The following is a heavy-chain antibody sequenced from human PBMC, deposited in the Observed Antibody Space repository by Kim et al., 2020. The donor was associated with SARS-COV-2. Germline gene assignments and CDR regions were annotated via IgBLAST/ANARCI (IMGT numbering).Heavy chain of an antibody. V-gene: IGHV3-30-3*01. D-gene: IGHD6-6*01. Sequence: GGSLRLSCAASGFTFSSYAMHWVRQAPGKGLEWVAVISYDGSNKYYADSVKGRFTISRDNSKNTLYLQMNSLRAEDTAVYYCARDAEQLVLSPYFDYWG. CDR3: ARDAEQLVLSPYFDY. CDR2: ISYDGSNK. CDR1: GFTFSSYA. J-gene: IGHJ4*01.